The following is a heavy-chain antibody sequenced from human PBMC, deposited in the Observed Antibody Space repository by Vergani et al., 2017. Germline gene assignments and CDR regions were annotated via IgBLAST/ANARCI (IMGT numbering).Heavy chain of an antibody. D-gene: IGHD3-10*01. V-gene: IGHV3-66*02. J-gene: IGHJ5*02. CDR2: IYSGDET. Sequence: EVQVVESGGGVVQPGGSLRLSCAASGVIFSRYWMSWVRQAPGKGLEWVSHIYSGDETYYADSVKGRVTISRDTSKNTLHLQINNLRVEDTAVYYCARGNYYGSGTYVDPWGQGTLVTVSS. CDR3: ARGNYYGSGTYVDP. CDR1: GVIFSRYW.